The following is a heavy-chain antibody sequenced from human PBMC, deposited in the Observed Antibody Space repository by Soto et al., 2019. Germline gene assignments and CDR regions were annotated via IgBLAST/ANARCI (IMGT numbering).Heavy chain of an antibody. CDR1: GFTFSSYD. V-gene: IGHV3-13*01. CDR2: INTASDT. CDR3: ARDRGYGSDYGMDV. J-gene: IGHJ6*02. D-gene: IGHD3-10*01. Sequence: GGSLRLSCAASGFTFSSYDMHWIRQATGKGLEWVSAINTASDTYYPGSVKGRFTISRENAKNSLYLQMNSLRAEDTAVYFCARDRGYGSDYGMDVWGQGTTVTVSS.